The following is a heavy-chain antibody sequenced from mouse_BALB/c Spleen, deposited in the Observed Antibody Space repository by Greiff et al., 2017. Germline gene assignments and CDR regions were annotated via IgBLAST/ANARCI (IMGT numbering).Heavy chain of an antibody. Sequence: EVKLVESGGDLVKPGGSLKLSCAASGFTFSSYGMSWVRQTPEKRLEWVAEISSGGSYTYYPDTVTGRFTISRDNAKNTLYLEMSSLRSEDTAMYYCAREGSFAYWGQGTLVTVSA. CDR3: AREGSFAY. J-gene: IGHJ3*01. CDR2: ISSGGSYT. V-gene: IGHV5-9-4*01. CDR1: GFTFSSYG.